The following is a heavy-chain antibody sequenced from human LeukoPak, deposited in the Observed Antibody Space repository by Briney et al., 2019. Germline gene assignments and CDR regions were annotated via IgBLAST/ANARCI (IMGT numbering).Heavy chain of an antibody. V-gene: IGHV5-51*01. Sequence: GESLKISCKGFGYSFTSYWIGWVRQMPGKGLEWMGIIYPGDSDTRYSPSFQGQVTISADKSISTAYLQWSSLKASDTAMYYCARPSKYHCGGDCFFPYWGQGTLVTVSS. CDR3: ARPSKYHCGGDCFFPY. CDR2: IYPGDSDT. CDR1: GYSFTSYW. D-gene: IGHD2-21*02. J-gene: IGHJ4*02.